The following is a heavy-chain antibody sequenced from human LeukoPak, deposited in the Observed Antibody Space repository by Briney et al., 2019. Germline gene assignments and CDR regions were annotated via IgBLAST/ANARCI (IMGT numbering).Heavy chain of an antibody. Sequence: SETLSLTCSVSGGSSRSNYWSWIRQPAGKGLEWIGRIYDSGSTNYNPSLKSRVTMSVDTSKNQFSLKLRSVAAADTAVYYCARTMGSSYYFDYWGQGTLVTVSS. D-gene: IGHD6-6*01. CDR2: IYDSGST. CDR3: ARTMGSSYYFDY. V-gene: IGHV4-4*07. CDR1: GGSSRSNY. J-gene: IGHJ4*02.